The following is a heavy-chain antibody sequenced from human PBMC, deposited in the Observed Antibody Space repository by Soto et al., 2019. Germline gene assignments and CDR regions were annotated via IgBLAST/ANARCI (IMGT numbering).Heavy chain of an antibody. V-gene: IGHV4-34*01. CDR2: INHSGST. J-gene: IGHJ4*02. CDR3: ARARRGLIVVVKVYFDY. Sequence: SETLSLTCAVYGGSFSGYYWSWIRQPPGKGLEWIGEINHSGSTNYNPSLKSRVTISVDTSKNQFSQKLSSVTAADTAVYYCARARRGLIVVVKVYFDYWGQGTLVTVSS. CDR1: GGSFSGYY. D-gene: IGHD3-22*01.